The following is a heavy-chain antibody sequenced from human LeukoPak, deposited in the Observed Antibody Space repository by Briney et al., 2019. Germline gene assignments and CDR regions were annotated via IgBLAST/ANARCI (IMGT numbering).Heavy chain of an antibody. CDR3: ARDRGAGVAVASDY. Sequence: GGSLRLSCAASGFIFSSYGMHWVRQAPGKGLEWVAFIRYDGSNKYYADSVKGRFTISRDNSKNTLYLQMNSLRAEDTAVYYCARDRGAGVAVASDYWGQGTLVTVSS. D-gene: IGHD6-19*01. J-gene: IGHJ4*02. CDR1: GFIFSSYG. V-gene: IGHV3-30*02. CDR2: IRYDGSNK.